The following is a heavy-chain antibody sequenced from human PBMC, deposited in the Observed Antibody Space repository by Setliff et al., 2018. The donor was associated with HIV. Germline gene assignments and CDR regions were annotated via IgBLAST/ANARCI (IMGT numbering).Heavy chain of an antibody. CDR3: ARGWSEDTSMVQVEYFEH. V-gene: IGHV1-3*01. Sequence: ASVKVSCKASGYTFTNNVIHWVRQAPGQRLEWMGWIHAGSGDTQYSQKFQGRVTMTADKSTSTVYMELRSLRSEDTAVYFCARGWSEDTSMVQVEYFEHWGQGTLVTVSS. D-gene: IGHD5-18*01. CDR1: GYTFTNNV. J-gene: IGHJ1*01. CDR2: IHAGSGDT.